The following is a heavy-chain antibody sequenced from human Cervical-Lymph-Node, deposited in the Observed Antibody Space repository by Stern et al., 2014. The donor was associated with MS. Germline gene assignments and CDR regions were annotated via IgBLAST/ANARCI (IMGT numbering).Heavy chain of an antibody. V-gene: IGHV1-69*01. D-gene: IGHD3-22*01. CDR1: GGTFSSYA. Sequence: MQLVESGAEVKKPGSSVKVSCKASGGTFSSYAISWVRQAPGQGLEWMGGIIPIFGTANYAQKFQGRVTITADESTSTAYMELSSLRSEDTAVYYCARESRYYYDSSGYSLGYWGQGTLVTVSS. CDR2: IIPIFGTA. J-gene: IGHJ4*02. CDR3: ARESRYYYDSSGYSLGY.